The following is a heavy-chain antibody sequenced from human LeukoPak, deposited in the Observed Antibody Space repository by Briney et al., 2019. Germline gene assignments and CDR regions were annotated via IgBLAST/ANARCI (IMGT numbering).Heavy chain of an antibody. Sequence: PSETLSLTCGVSGYSISRGYYWAWIRQPPGKGLEWIGTIYHTGSTYYTPSLGSRVTISVDRSKNEFSLNLNSVTAADTAVYYCARAGWIITSGIDYWGQGALVTVSS. D-gene: IGHD3-10*01. J-gene: IGHJ4*02. CDR3: ARAGWIITSGIDY. CDR1: GYSISRGYY. CDR2: IYHTGST. V-gene: IGHV4-38-2*01.